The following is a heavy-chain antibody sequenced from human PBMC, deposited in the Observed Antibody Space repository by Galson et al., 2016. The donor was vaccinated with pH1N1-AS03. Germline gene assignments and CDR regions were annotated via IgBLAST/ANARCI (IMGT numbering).Heavy chain of an antibody. V-gene: IGHV1-69*13. CDR3: ARDLSFEYGAGSYYTNWFDP. CDR2: IISIFGTT. J-gene: IGHJ5*02. D-gene: IGHD3-10*01. CDR1: GGTFNTYA. Sequence: SVKVSCKASGGTFNTYAISWVRQAPGQGLEWMGGIISIFGTTNHAQKFQGRVTITADESTSSVYLQMDSLRVEDTAMYYCARDLSFEYGAGSYYTNWFDPWGQGTLVTVSS.